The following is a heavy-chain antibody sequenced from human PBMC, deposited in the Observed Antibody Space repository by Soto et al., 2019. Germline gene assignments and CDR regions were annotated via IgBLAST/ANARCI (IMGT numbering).Heavy chain of an antibody. D-gene: IGHD6-19*01. CDR1: GFTFSTYT. Sequence: GGSLRLSCAASGFTFSTYTLNWVRQAPAKGLEWVSSISGGSSYMYYADSVKGRFTISRDNAKNSLFLQWHSLRAEDTAVYYCARVGVAVAGTYYYGMDVWGQGTTVTVAS. CDR3: ARVGVAVAGTYYYGMDV. CDR2: ISGGSSYM. J-gene: IGHJ6*02. V-gene: IGHV3-21*01.